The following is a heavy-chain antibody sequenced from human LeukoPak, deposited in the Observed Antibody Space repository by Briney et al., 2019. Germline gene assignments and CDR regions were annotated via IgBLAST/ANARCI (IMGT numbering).Heavy chain of an antibody. CDR3: ARDPRLLYCSGGSCYSYYYYYYMDV. Sequence: ASVKVSCKAFGYTFTGYWMHWVRQAPGQGPEWMGVISPSGGSTIYAQKFKGRVTLTRDMPTSTDYMELSSLRSEDTAVYYCARDPRLLYCSGGSCYSYYYYYYMDVWGKGTTVTVSS. D-gene: IGHD2-15*01. J-gene: IGHJ6*03. V-gene: IGHV1-46*01. CDR1: GYTFTGYW. CDR2: ISPSGGST.